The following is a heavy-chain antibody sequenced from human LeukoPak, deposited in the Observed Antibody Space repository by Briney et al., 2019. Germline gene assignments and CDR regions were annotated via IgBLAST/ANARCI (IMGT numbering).Heavy chain of an antibody. V-gene: IGHV3-7*03. CDR2: LQQDGSEK. CDR3: ARDPYYYDSSGYHAAFDI. CDR1: GFIFSSYW. J-gene: IGHJ3*02. Sequence: GGSLRLSCAASGFIFSSYWMSWVRRAPGKGLEWVASLQQDGSEKYYVESVRGRLTISRDNAKNSLYLQMNSLRAEDTAVYYCARDPYYYDSSGYHAAFDIWGQGTMVTVSS. D-gene: IGHD3-22*01.